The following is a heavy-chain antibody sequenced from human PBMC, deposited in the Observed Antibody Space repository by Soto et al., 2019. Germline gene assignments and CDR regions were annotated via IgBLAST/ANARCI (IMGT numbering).Heavy chain of an antibody. CDR2: ISYDGSIK. J-gene: IGHJ4*02. D-gene: IGHD3-3*01. CDR3: AKSFGVLTNFDY. V-gene: IGHV3-30*18. Sequence: GGSLRLSCAASGFAFNNYGMHWVRQAPGKGLEWVAVISYDGSIKYYADSVKGRFTISRDNSKNTLYLQMNSLRAEDTAVYYCAKSFGVLTNFDYWGPGTLVTVSS. CDR1: GFAFNNYG.